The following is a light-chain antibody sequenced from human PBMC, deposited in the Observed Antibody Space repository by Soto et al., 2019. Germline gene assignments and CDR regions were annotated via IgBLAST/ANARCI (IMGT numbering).Light chain of an antibody. J-gene: IGKJ4*01. CDR2: AAS. CDR1: QGISYW. CDR3: QHYASEPRS. Sequence: DIQMTQSPSSLSASVGDTVTIACRASQGISYWLAWYQQKPEGAPRSLIYAASRLQSGVPSRVSGSGTGTDFTLTVGTLTPEDFATYYGQHYASEPRSFGVGTKVEIK. V-gene: IGKV1D-16*01.